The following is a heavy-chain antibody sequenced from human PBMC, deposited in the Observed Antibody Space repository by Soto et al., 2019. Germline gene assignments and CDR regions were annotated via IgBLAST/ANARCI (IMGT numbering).Heavy chain of an antibody. CDR2: FIPSLGTT. CDR3: AIWRRLNNSSRSQLDS. V-gene: IGHV1-69*01. Sequence: QVQLVQSGAEVKKPGSSVRVSCKTSGDSFSKYTVNWVRQAPRQGLEWMGGFIPSLGTTNFARTLQGRVTINADQYKHTVYMELSGLRSEDTALCDWAIWRRLNNSSRSQLDSWGQGTLGTVAS. J-gene: IGHJ4*02. D-gene: IGHD2-21*01. CDR1: GDSFSKYT.